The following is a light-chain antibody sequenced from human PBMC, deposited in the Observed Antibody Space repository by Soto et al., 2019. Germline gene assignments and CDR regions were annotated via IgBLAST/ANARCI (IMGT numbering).Light chain of an antibody. J-gene: IGLJ2*01. CDR2: EVS. CDR1: SSDVGGYKY. CDR3: ASYTSSSTSVI. Sequence: QSALNQPASVSGSPGQSITISCTGTSSDVGGYKYVSWYQQHPDKAPKLIMFEVSNRPSGISSRFSGSKSGNTASLTISGLQAEDEADYYCASYTSSSTSVIFGRGTKLTVL. V-gene: IGLV2-14*01.